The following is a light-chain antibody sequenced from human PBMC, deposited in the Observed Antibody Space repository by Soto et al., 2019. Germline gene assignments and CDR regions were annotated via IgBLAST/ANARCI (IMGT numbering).Light chain of an antibody. Sequence: DIQMTQSPSTLSESVGDRVTITCRASQSLSSWLAWYQQKPGKAPKLLIYKAYSLESGVPSRFSGSGSGTEFTITISSRLPDDFDTYYCQQSFTFGHGTKVDIK. CDR1: QSLSSW. V-gene: IGKV1-5*03. J-gene: IGKJ3*01. CDR2: KAY. CDR3: QQSFT.